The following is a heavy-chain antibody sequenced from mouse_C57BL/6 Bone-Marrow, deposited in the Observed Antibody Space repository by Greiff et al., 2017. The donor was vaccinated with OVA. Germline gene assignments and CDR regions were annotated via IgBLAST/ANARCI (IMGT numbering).Heavy chain of an antibody. CDR3: AIYYGSSYAMDY. J-gene: IGHJ4*01. V-gene: IGHV1-82*01. Sequence: QVQLKQSGPELVKPGASVKISCKASGYAFSSSWMNWVKQRPGKGLEWIGRIYPGDGDTNYNGKFKGKATLTADKSSSTAYMQLSSLTSEDSAVYFCAIYYGSSYAMDYWGQGTSVTVSS. CDR1: GYAFSSSW. CDR2: IYPGDGDT. D-gene: IGHD1-1*01.